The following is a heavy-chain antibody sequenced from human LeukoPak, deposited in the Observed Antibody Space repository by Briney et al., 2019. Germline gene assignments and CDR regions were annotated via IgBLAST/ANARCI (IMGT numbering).Heavy chain of an antibody. CDR1: GFTVSSNY. V-gene: IGHV3-53*01. D-gene: IGHD6-19*01. CDR3: ARDRGAVTDVFDY. CDR2: IYSGGST. J-gene: IGHJ4*02. Sequence: GGSLRLSCAASGFTVSSNYMSWVRQAPGKGLEWVSVIYSGGSTHYADSVKGRFTISRDNAKNSLYLQMNSLRAEDTAVYYCARDRGAVTDVFDYWGQGTLVTVSS.